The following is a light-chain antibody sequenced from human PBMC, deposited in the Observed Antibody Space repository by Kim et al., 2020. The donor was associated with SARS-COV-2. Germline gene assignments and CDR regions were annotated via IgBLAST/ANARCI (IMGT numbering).Light chain of an antibody. CDR1: QSVSSD. J-gene: IGKJ4*01. CDR2: GAS. Sequence: EIVMTQSPATLSVSPGERATLSCRASQSVSSDLAWYQQKAGQAPRLLIYGASTRATDIPARFSGSGSGTDFTLTISSLQSEDFAVYYCQQYNNWPPLTFGGGTKLEIK. V-gene: IGKV3-15*01. CDR3: QQYNNWPPLT.